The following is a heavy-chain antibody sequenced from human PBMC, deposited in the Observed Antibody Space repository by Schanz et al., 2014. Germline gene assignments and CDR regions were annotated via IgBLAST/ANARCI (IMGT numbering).Heavy chain of an antibody. CDR3: ARPSDSSWYMDV. D-gene: IGHD2-21*02. J-gene: IGHJ6*03. CDR2: ISNSGTYT. Sequence: EVQLVESGGGLVQPGGSLRLSCAASAFIFRSYSMHWVRQAPGKGLEWVSYISNSGTYTKYADSVKGRFTISRDNAKNSLYLQMNSLRAEDTAVYYCARPSDSSWYMDVWGKGTTVTVSS. CDR1: AFIFRSYS. V-gene: IGHV3-48*04.